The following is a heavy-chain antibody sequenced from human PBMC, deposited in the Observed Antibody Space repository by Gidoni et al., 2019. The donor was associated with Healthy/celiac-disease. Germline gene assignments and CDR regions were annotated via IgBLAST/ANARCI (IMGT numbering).Heavy chain of an antibody. D-gene: IGHD2-15*01. CDR2: IRSKANSYAT. CDR3: TRSGYCSGGSCLDSK. Sequence: EVQLVESGGGLVQPGGSLKLSCAASGFTFSVSAMHWVRQASGKGLEWVGRIRSKANSYATAYAASVKGRFTISRDDSKNTAYLQMNSLKTEDTAVYYCTRSGYCSGGSCLDSKWGQGTLVTVSS. CDR1: GFTFSVSA. J-gene: IGHJ4*02. V-gene: IGHV3-73*02.